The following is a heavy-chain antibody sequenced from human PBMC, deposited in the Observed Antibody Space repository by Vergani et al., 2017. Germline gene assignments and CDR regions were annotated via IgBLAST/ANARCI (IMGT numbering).Heavy chain of an antibody. D-gene: IGHD4-23*01. J-gene: IGHJ3*01. CDR2: ISASGNA. CDR3: ARRSGGYYSGGKVHPLRTAFDV. Sequence: QVQLQASGPGRVKPSQTLYLTCTMSGGSISAGYYFWSWIRQPAGKGLEWLGHISASGNASHSPSLRTLVSMSVDTSKNQFSLTVTSVTAADTAIYFCARRSGGYYSGGKVHPLRTAFDVWGHGTVVTVSS. V-gene: IGHV4-61*02. CDR1: GGSISAGYYF.